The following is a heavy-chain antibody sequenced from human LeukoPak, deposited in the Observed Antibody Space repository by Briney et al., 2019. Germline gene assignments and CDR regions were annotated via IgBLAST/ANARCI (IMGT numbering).Heavy chain of an antibody. CDR2: IYTSGST. V-gene: IGHV4-4*07. Sequence: PSETLSLTCTVSGGSISSYYWNWIRQPAGKGLEWIGYIYTSGSTNYNSSLKSRVTMSVDTSKNQFSVKLNSVIAADTAMYYCARGVYLGNGYYFDYWGQGTLVTVSS. J-gene: IGHJ4*02. CDR1: GGSISSYY. D-gene: IGHD2-8*01. CDR3: ARGVYLGNGYYFDY.